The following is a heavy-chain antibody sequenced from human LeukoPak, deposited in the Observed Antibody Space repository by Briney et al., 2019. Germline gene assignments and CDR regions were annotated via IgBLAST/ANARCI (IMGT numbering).Heavy chain of an antibody. CDR1: GFTFSSYS. V-gene: IGHV3-21*01. D-gene: IGHD3-9*01. CDR2: ISSSSSYI. J-gene: IGHJ4*02. CDR3: ARDLYYDILTGYSPPFYY. Sequence: PGGSLRLSCAASGFTFSSYSMNWVRQAPGKGLECVSSISSSSSYIYYADSVKGRFTISRDNAKNSLYLQMNSLRAEDTAVYYCARDLYYDILTGYSPPFYYWGQGTLVTVA.